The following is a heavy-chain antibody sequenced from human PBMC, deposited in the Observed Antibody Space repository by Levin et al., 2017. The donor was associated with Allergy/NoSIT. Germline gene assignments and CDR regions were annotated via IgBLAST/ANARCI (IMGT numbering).Heavy chain of an antibody. CDR1: GFTVSSNY. CDR3: ASDSRSYYYAMDV. J-gene: IGHJ6*02. V-gene: IGHV3-66*01. D-gene: IGHD2-2*01. CDR2: IYSGGST. Sequence: GGSLRLSCAASGFTVSSNYMSWVRQAPGKGLEWVSVIYSGGSTYYADSVKGRFTISRDNSKNTLYLQMNSLRAEDTAVYYCASDSRSYYYAMDVWGQGTTVTVSS.